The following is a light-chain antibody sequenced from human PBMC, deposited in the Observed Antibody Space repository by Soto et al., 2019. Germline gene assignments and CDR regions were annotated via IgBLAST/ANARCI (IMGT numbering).Light chain of an antibody. Sequence: QSALTQPPSASGSPGQSVAISCTGTSSDVGGYNYVSWYQHHPGKAPKLMIYEVSRRPSGVSDRFSCSKSGNTASLTVSGLQAEDEADYYCSSYSGSSNWVFGGGTKLTVL. V-gene: IGLV2-8*01. CDR2: EVS. J-gene: IGLJ3*02. CDR3: SSYSGSSNWV. CDR1: SSDVGGYNY.